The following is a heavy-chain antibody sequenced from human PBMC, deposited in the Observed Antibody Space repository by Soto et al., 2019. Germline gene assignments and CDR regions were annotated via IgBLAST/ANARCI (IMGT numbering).Heavy chain of an antibody. Sequence: PGGSLRLSCAASGFIFSHHTLNWVRQAPGKGLEWVSTISDPVTGNTHYSESVRGRFTISRDDSRSTIYLQMDNLRADDSAIYYCTTWLSAHFDYWGQGALVTVSS. CDR2: ISDPVTGNT. V-gene: IGHV3-23*01. J-gene: IGHJ4*02. D-gene: IGHD3-9*01. CDR1: GFIFSHHT. CDR3: TTWLSAHFDY.